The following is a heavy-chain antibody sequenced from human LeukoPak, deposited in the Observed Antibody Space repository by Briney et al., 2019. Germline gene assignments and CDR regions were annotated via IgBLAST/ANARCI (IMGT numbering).Heavy chain of an antibody. V-gene: IGHV3-23*01. CDR2: ISSSGSRDNT. Sequence: PGGSLRLSCAASGFTFSSYWIHWVRQAPGKGLEWVSGISSSGSRDNTYYAASVKGRFTISRDSSKNTLFLHMNTLRAEDTAIYYCAKDRTVGASYWYFDLWGRGTLVTVSS. CDR1: GFTFSSYW. J-gene: IGHJ2*01. CDR3: AKDRTVGASYWYFDL. D-gene: IGHD1-26*01.